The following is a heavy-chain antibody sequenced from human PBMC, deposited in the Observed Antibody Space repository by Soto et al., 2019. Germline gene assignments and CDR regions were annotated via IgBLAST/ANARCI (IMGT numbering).Heavy chain of an antibody. Sequence: QITLKESGPTVVKPTQTLTLTCTFSGFSLSDSAVGVNWIRQPPGKPLEWLALIHWDDTKHYSSSLPNRLTITKDTSKNQVVLTMTNMDPVDPATYYCAHGSGCLSDQCGQGTLVTVSP. CDR3: AHGSGCLSDQ. D-gene: IGHD6-19*01. CDR2: IHWDDTK. J-gene: IGHJ4*02. V-gene: IGHV2-5*02. CDR1: GFSLSDSAVG.